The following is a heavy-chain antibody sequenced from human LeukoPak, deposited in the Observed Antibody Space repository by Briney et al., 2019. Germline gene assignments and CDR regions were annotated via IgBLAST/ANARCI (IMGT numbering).Heavy chain of an antibody. CDR1: GFTSSSYA. V-gene: IGHV3-23*01. Sequence: GGSLRLSCAASGFTSSSYAMSWVRQAPGKGLEWVSAISGSGGSTYYADSVKGRFTISRDNSINTLYLQMSSLRAEDAAVYYCAKSGGLSGSGRLGMDVWGQGTTVTASS. CDR2: ISGSGGST. J-gene: IGHJ6*02. D-gene: IGHD3-10*01. CDR3: AKSGGLSGSGRLGMDV.